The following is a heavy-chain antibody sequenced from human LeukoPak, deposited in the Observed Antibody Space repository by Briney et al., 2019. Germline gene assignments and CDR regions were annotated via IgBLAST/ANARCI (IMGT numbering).Heavy chain of an antibody. D-gene: IGHD3-16*02. CDR3: ARDFTFGGVIAALDY. Sequence: PGRSLRLSCAASGFTFSSYAMHWVRQAPGKGLEWVAVISYDGSNKYYADSVKGRFTISRDNSKNTLYLQMNSLRAEDTAVYYCARDFTFGGVIAALDYWGQGTLATVSS. V-gene: IGHV3-30-3*01. CDR2: ISYDGSNK. CDR1: GFTFSSYA. J-gene: IGHJ4*02.